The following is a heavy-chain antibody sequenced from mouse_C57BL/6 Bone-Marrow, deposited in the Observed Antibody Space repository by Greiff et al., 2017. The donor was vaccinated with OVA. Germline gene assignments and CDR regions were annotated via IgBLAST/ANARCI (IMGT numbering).Heavy chain of an antibody. Sequence: QVQLQQPGAELVRPGTSVKLSCKASGYTFTSYWMHWVKQRPGQGLEWIGVIDPSDSYTNYNQKFKGKATLTVYTSSSTAYMQLSSLTSEDSAVYYCAREICYDLGGYAMDYWGQGTSVTVSS. V-gene: IGHV1-59*01. CDR1: GYTFTSYW. D-gene: IGHD2-3*01. CDR2: IDPSDSYT. J-gene: IGHJ4*01. CDR3: AREICYDLGGYAMDY.